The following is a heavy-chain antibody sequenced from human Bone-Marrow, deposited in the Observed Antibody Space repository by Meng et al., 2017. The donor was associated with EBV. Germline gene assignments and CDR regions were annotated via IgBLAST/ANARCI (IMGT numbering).Heavy chain of an antibody. CDR2: IYYSGST. CDR3: ARGENWGGWFDP. V-gene: IGHV4-59*01. CDR1: GGSINNYY. J-gene: IGHJ5*02. D-gene: IGHD7-27*01. Sequence: QVQLQESGAGLVKPSATLCLTCSVSGGSINNYYWSWIRQPPGKGLEWIGYIYYSGSTTYNPSLKSRVTISVDTSKNQFSLKLSSVTAADTVVYYCARGENWGGWFDPWGQGTLVTVSS.